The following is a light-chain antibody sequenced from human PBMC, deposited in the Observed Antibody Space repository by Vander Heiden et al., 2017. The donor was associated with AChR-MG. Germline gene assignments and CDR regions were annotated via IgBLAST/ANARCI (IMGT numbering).Light chain of an antibody. CDR1: QGINNY. V-gene: IGKV1-27*01. J-gene: IGKJ1*01. CDR2: AAS. CDR3: QNDNSALQT. Sequence: DIQMTQSPSSLSASVGDRVTITCRASQGINNYLAWFQQEPGKVPKLLIYAASTLQSGVPSRFSGSGSGTDFTLTISSLQPEDVATYYCQNDNSALQTFGQGTKVEIK.